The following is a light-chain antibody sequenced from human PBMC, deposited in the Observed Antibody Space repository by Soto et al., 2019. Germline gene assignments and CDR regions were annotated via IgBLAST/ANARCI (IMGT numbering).Light chain of an antibody. J-gene: IGKJ3*01. CDR1: QSVSHN. Sequence: EIVLPQSPATLSVFPGEKATLSCGASQSVSHNLAWYHQKPGQAPRPLIYGASTMATSFPARFSGSGSWTEVTLTINSLQCKNSVSNYFKIHFSFPFPYRPGPKVAIE. V-gene: IGKV3-15*01. CDR2: GAS. CDR3: KIHFSFPFP.